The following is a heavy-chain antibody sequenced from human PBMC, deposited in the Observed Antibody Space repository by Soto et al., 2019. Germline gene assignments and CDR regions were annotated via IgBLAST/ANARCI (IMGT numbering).Heavy chain of an antibody. V-gene: IGHV4-59*01. D-gene: IGHD6-19*01. CDR3: ARVPSSGWYYFDY. CDR2: IYYSGST. J-gene: IGHJ4*02. Sequence: SETLSLTCTVSGGSISSDYWSWIRQPPGKGLELIGYIYYSGSTNYNPSLKSRVTISVDMSKNQYSLKLSSVTAADTAVYYCARVPSSGWYYFDYWGQGALVTVSS. CDR1: GGSISSDY.